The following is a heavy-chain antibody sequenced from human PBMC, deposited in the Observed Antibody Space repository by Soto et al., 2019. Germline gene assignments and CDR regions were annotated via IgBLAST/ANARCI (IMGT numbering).Heavy chain of an antibody. D-gene: IGHD4-4*01. Sequence: GQSLKISCKGSGYSFTSYWSGWVRQMRGKGLEWMGIIYPGDSDTRYSPAFQGQVTISAAKSISTAYLQWSSLKASDTAMYYCARHSMVTPPSDAFDIWGQGTMVTVSS. J-gene: IGHJ3*02. CDR1: GYSFTSYW. CDR3: ARHSMVTPPSDAFDI. V-gene: IGHV5-51*01. CDR2: IYPGDSDT.